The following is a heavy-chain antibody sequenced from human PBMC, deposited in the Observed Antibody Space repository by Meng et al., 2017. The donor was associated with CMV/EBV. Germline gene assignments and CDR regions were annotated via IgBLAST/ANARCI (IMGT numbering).Heavy chain of an antibody. CDR3: VKGTGYDILTGYLDY. V-gene: IGHV3-9*01. D-gene: IGHD3-9*01. J-gene: IGHJ4*02. CDR1: GFTFDDYA. CDR2: ISWNGGTI. Sequence: SLKISCAASGFTFDDYALHWVRQPPGKGLEWVSGISWNGGTIDYVDSVRGRFTTSRDNDRNSVYLLMDSLRLEDTAKYFCVKGTGYDILTGYLDYWGRGVLVTVSS.